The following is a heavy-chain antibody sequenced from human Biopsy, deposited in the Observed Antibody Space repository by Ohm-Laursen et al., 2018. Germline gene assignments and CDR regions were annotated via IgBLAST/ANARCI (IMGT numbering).Heavy chain of an antibody. CDR1: GFNFSAYG. V-gene: IGHV3-33*01. J-gene: IGHJ4*02. D-gene: IGHD3-10*01. Sequence: SSLRLSCTASGFNFSAYGMHWVRQAPDKGLEWVALTWDDGSHQYYADSVKGRFTISRDNSKNSLYLHINTLRVEDTAVYYCVTDRLDDITKVRGIMTDWGQGTLVTVS. CDR2: TWDDGSHQ. CDR3: VTDRLDDITKVRGIMTD.